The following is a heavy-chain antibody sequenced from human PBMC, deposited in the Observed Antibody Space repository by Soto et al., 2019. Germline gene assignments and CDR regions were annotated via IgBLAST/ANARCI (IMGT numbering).Heavy chain of an antibody. D-gene: IGHD5-18*01. Sequence: QVQLVQSGAEVKKPGASVKVSCKASGYTFTSYGISWVRQAPGQGLEWMGWISAYNGNTNYAQKLQGRVTITTDTSTSTAYMELRSLRSDATAVYYCARDKTAMVPYYCSYGMDVWGQGTTVNGSS. CDR1: GYTFTSYG. CDR3: ARDKTAMVPYYCSYGMDV. J-gene: IGHJ6*02. CDR2: ISAYNGNT. V-gene: IGHV1-18*01.